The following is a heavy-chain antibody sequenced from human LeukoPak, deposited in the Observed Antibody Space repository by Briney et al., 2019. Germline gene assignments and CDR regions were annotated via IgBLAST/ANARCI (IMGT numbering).Heavy chain of an antibody. CDR2: ISGSGGST. Sequence: GGSLTLSCTTSGFNFSIYPMTWVRQAPGKGLEWVSAISGSGGSTYYADSVKGRFTISRDNSKNTLYLQMNSLGVEDTAVYYCAKGTFDWSFPLYFDSWGQGILVTVSS. CDR1: GFNFSIYP. CDR3: AKGTFDWSFPLYFDS. J-gene: IGHJ4*02. V-gene: IGHV3-23*01. D-gene: IGHD3-9*01.